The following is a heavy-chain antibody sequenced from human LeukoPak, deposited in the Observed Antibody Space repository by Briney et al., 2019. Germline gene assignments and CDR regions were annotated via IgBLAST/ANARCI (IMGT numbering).Heavy chain of an antibody. CDR1: GVSISSYY. J-gene: IGHJ4*02. CDR3: ARDDGNSRSWYYFDY. D-gene: IGHD6-13*01. V-gene: IGHV4-4*07. CDR2: IFTSGST. Sequence: PSETLSLTCNVSGVSISSYYWNWIRQPAGKGLEWIGRIFTSGSTNYNPSLKSRVSISVDKSKNQLSLKLRSVTAADTDVYFCARDDGNSRSWYYFDYWGQGTLATVSS.